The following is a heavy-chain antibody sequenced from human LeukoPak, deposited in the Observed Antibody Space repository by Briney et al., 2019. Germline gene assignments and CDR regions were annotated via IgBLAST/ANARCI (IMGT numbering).Heavy chain of an antibody. J-gene: IGHJ4*02. CDR1: GYTFTTYY. CDR3: ARDDPDLGSCEFDC. Sequence: ASVKVSCKASGYTFTTYYIHWVRQAPGQGLEWMGIIDPTGGSTNYARKFQGRVTMTRDTSTSTVYMELSSLRSDDTAVYYCARDDPDLGSCEFDCWGQGTLVTVSS. CDR2: IDPTGGST. D-gene: IGHD6-13*01. V-gene: IGHV1-46*01.